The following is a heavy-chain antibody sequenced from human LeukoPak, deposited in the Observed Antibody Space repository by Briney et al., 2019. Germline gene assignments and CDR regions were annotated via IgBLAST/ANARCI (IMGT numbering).Heavy chain of an antibody. J-gene: IGHJ5*02. Sequence: ASVKVSCKASGYTFTSYAMNWVRQAPGQGLEWMGWINTNTGNPTYAQGFTGRFVFSLDTSVSTAYLQISSLKAEDTAVYYCASKSRVWNTCFAPGGRGTRVTVS. CDR1: GYTFTSYA. V-gene: IGHV7-4-1*02. D-gene: IGHD3-16*01. CDR3: ASKSRVWNTCFAP. CDR2: INTNTGNP.